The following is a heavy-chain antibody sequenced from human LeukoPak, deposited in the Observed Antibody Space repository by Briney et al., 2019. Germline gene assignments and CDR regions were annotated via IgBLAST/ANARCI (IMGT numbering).Heavy chain of an antibody. CDR2: ISAYNGNT. J-gene: IGHJ4*02. Sequence: GASVKVSCKASGGTFSSYGISWVRQAPGQGLEWMGWISAYNGNTNYAQKLQGRVTMTTDTSTSTAYMELRSLRSDDTAVYYCARDLRPRTQGGYWGQGTLVTVSS. CDR1: GGTFSSYG. V-gene: IGHV1-18*01. CDR3: ARDLRPRTQGGY. D-gene: IGHD1-7*01.